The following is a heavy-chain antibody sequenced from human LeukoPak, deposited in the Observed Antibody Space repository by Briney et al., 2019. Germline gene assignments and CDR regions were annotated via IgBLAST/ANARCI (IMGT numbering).Heavy chain of an antibody. CDR3: ARKDGDY. CDR1: GTSLSPFH. CDR2: IYFTGTA. Sequence: SETLSLTCTVSGTSLSPFHWTWFRQPAGLRLEWIGLIYFTGTATLNPSLRSRVAMSVDLAKNQLFLKLASMTAADTAMYYCARKDGDYWGQGTLVSVSS. J-gene: IGHJ4*02. V-gene: IGHV4-4*07.